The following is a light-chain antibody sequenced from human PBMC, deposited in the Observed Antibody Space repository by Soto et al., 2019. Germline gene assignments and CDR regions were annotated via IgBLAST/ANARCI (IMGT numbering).Light chain of an antibody. CDR1: SSDVGSYNL. V-gene: IGLV2-23*01. CDR3: CSYATSSTWV. CDR2: EGN. Sequence: QSVLTQPASVSGSPGQSITISCTGTSSDVGSYNLVSWYQQHPGKAPKLMISEGNKQPSGVSNRFSGSKSGNTASLTISGLQAEDEADYYCCSYATSSTWVFGGGTKVTVL. J-gene: IGLJ3*02.